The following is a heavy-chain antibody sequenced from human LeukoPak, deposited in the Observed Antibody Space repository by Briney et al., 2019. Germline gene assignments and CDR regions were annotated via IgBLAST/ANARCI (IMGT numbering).Heavy chain of an antibody. D-gene: IGHD3-9*01. CDR1: GFTFSSYE. CDR3: ARDSVLRYFDWYPGGYYYYYMDV. Sequence: GGSLRLSCAASGFTFSSYEMNWVRQAPGKGLEWVSYISSSGSTIYYADSVKGRFTISRDNAKNSLYLQMNSLRAEDTAVYYCARDSVLRYFDWYPGGYYYYYMDVWGKGTTVTVSS. CDR2: ISSSGSTI. V-gene: IGHV3-48*03. J-gene: IGHJ6*03.